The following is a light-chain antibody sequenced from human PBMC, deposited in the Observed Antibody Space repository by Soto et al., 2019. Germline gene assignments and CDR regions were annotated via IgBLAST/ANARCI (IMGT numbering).Light chain of an antibody. Sequence: QSALTQAASGSGSPGQSIRISCTGTSSDVGGYNYVSWYQQHPGKAPKLMIYDVSNRPSGVSNRFSGSKSGNTASLTISGLQAEDEADYYCSSYTSSSTLATVFGTGTKVTVL. CDR2: DVS. CDR3: SSYTSSSTLATV. V-gene: IGLV2-14*01. CDR1: SSDVGGYNY. J-gene: IGLJ1*01.